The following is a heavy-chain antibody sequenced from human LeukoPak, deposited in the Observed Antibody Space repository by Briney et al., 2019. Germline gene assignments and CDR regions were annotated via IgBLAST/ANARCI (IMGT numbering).Heavy chain of an antibody. D-gene: IGHD3-3*01. CDR1: GFTFSSYA. Sequence: GGSLRLSCAASGFTFSSYAMHLVRQAPGKGLEWVAVISYDGSNKYYADSVKGRFTISRDNSKNTLYLQMNSLRAEDTAVYYCAHQNEPYYDFWSGYYSFDYWGQGTLVTVSS. J-gene: IGHJ4*02. CDR2: ISYDGSNK. CDR3: AHQNEPYYDFWSGYYSFDY. V-gene: IGHV3-30-3*01.